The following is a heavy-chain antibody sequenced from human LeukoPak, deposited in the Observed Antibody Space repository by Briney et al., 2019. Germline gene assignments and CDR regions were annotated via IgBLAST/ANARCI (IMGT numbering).Heavy chain of an antibody. Sequence: GASVKVSCKVSGYTLTELSMHWVRQAPGKGLEWMGGFDPEDGETIYAQKFQGRVTMTEDISTDTAYMELSSLRSEDTAVYYCATDHCGGDCGGDWGQGTLVTVSS. D-gene: IGHD2-21*02. V-gene: IGHV1-24*01. CDR1: GYTLTELS. J-gene: IGHJ4*02. CDR2: FDPEDGET. CDR3: ATDHCGGDCGGD.